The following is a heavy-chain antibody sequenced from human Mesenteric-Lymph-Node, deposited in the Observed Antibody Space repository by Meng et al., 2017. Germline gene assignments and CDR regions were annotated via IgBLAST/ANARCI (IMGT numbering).Heavy chain of an antibody. CDR3: ARGYSGSYRVDY. J-gene: IGHJ4*02. Sequence: GGSLRLSCAASGFTFSNYWMHWVRQAPGKGLVWVSRINSDGTTTTHADSVKGRFTISRDNAKNTLFLQMNSLRAEDTAVYYCARGYSGSYRVDYWGQETLVTVSS. CDR2: INSDGTTT. V-gene: IGHV3-74*01. CDR1: GFTFSNYW. D-gene: IGHD1-26*01.